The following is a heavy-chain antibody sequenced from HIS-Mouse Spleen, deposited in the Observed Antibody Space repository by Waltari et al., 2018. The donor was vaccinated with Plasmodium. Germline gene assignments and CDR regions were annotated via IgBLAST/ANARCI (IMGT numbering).Heavy chain of an antibody. Sequence: EVQLVESGGGLVQPGGSLRLSCAAPGFPFSSYDMHWVRQATGKGLEWVSAIGTAGDTYYPGSVKGRFTISRENAKNSLYLQMNSLRAGDTAVYYCARGRWNHAFDIWGQGTMVTVSS. D-gene: IGHD1-1*01. CDR1: GFPFSSYD. CDR3: ARGRWNHAFDI. J-gene: IGHJ3*02. CDR2: IGTAGDT. V-gene: IGHV3-13*01.